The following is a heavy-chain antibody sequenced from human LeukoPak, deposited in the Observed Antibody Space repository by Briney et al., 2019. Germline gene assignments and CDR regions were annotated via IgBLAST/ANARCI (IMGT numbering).Heavy chain of an antibody. D-gene: IGHD3-22*01. Sequence: ASVKVSCKASGYTFTGYYMHWVRQAPGQGLEWMGWINPNSGGTNYAQKFQGRVTMTRDTSISTAYMELTRLRSDDTAVYYCARGYYDSSAYYSADYWGQGTLVTVSS. CDR3: ARGYYDSSAYYSADY. CDR2: INPNSGGT. J-gene: IGHJ4*02. V-gene: IGHV1-2*02. CDR1: GYTFTGYY.